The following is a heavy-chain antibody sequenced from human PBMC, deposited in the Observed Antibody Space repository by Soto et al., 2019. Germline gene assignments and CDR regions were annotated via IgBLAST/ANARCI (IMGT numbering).Heavy chain of an antibody. CDR3: ASPIAAATTRAEYFQH. D-gene: IGHD6-13*01. CDR1: GYTFTSYY. Sequence: GASVKVSCKASGYTFTSYYMHWVRQAPGQGLEWMGIINPSGGSTSYAQKFQGRVTMTRDTSTSTVYMELSSLRSEDTAVYYCASPIAAATTRAEYFQHWGQGTLVTLSS. CDR2: INPSGGST. V-gene: IGHV1-46*01. J-gene: IGHJ1*01.